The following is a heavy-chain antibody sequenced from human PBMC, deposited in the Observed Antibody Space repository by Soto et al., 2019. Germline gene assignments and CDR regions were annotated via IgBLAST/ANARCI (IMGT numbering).Heavy chain of an antibody. D-gene: IGHD6-13*01. J-gene: IGHJ1*01. CDR2: IYHSGST. Sequence: QVQLQESGPGLVKPSGTLSLTCAVYGGSISSSNWWSWVRQPPGKGLEWIGEIYHSGSTNYNPSLKSRVTIAVDKSKNQFSLKLSSVTAADTAVYYCASKSELVPLSPEYFQHWGQGTLVTVSS. CDR3: ASKSELVPLSPEYFQH. V-gene: IGHV4-4*02. CDR1: GGSISSSNW.